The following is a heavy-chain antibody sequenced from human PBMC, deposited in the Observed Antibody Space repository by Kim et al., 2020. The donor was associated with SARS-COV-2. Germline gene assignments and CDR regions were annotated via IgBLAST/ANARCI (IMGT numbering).Heavy chain of an antibody. Sequence: VKGRFTISRDNAKNALYLQMNSLRAEDTALYYCASLGLAAAGGDYCGMDVWGQGTTVTVSS. J-gene: IGHJ6*02. D-gene: IGHD6-13*01. CDR3: ASLGLAAAGGDYCGMDV. V-gene: IGHV3-9*01.